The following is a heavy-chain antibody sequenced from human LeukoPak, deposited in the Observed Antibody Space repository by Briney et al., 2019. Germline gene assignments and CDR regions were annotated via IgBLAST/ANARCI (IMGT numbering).Heavy chain of an antibody. D-gene: IGHD1-26*01. Sequence: ASVKVSRKSSKYTFTDYYIHWVRQAPGQGLEWMGWINPNSGGTKYAQRFQGRVTMTRDTSTSTAYMELSRLRSDDTAVYYCARCPIVGAIPGVWFDPWGQGTLVTVSS. V-gene: IGHV1-2*02. CDR3: ARCPIVGAIPGVWFDP. CDR2: INPNSGGT. CDR1: KYTFTDYY. J-gene: IGHJ5*02.